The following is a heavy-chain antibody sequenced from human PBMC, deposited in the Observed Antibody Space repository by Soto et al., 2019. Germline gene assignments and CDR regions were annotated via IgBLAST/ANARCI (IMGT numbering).Heavy chain of an antibody. CDR3: AKSRLSSGPFDY. D-gene: IGHD2-15*01. CDR2: ISGSGGST. V-gene: IGHV3-23*01. J-gene: IGHJ4*02. Sequence: GSLRLSCAASGFTFSSYAMSWVRQAPGKGLEWVSAISGSGGSTYYADSVKGRFTISKDNPKNTLYLQMNSLRAEDTAVYYCAKSRLSSGPFDYWGQGTLVTVSS. CDR1: GFTFSSYA.